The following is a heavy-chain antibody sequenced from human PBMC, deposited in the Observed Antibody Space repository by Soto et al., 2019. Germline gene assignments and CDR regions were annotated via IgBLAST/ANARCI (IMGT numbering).Heavy chain of an antibody. CDR1: GYTFTSYD. CDR2: MNPNSANT. CDR3: ARDQANDGMDV. V-gene: IGHV1-8*01. Sequence: QVQLVQSGAEVKKPGASVKVSCKASGYTFTSYDINWVRQATGQGLEWMGWMNPNSANTDYAQKFQGRVTMTRNTSIRTAYLELSSLRSEDTAVYYCARDQANDGMDVWGQGTTVTVSS. J-gene: IGHJ6*02.